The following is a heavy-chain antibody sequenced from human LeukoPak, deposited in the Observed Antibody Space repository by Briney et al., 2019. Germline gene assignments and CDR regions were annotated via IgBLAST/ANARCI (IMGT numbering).Heavy chain of an antibody. CDR3: ARVWGSGYYSDY. Sequence: GGSLRLPCTASGFTFSSYSVNWVRQAPGKGLEWVSYISSSSSTIYYADSVKGRFTISRDNAKNSLYLQMNSLRAEDTAVYYCARVWGSGYYSDYWGQETLVSVSS. CDR1: GFTFSSYS. J-gene: IGHJ4*02. D-gene: IGHD3-16*01. V-gene: IGHV3-48*01. CDR2: ISSSSSTI.